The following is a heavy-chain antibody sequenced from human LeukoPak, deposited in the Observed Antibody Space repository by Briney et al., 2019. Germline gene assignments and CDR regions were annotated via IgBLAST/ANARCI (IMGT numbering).Heavy chain of an antibody. J-gene: IGHJ4*02. CDR2: ISGSGGST. CDR1: GFTFNTYT. D-gene: IGHD5/OR15-5a*01. CDR3: AKDLYDLEGIGY. V-gene: IGHV3-23*01. Sequence: GGSLRLSCAASGFTFNTYTMNWVRQAPGKGLEWVSAISGSGGSTYYADSVKGRFTISRDNSKNTLYLQMNSLRAEDTAVYYCAKDLYDLEGIGYWGQGTLVTVSS.